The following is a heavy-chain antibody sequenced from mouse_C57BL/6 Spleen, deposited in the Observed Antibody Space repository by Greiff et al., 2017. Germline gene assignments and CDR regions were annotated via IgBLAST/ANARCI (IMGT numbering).Heavy chain of an antibody. CDR1: GFTFSDYY. Sequence: EVKLMESEGGLVQPGSSMKLSCTASGFTFSDYYMAWVRQVPEKGLEWVANINYDGSSTYYLDSLKSRFIISRDNAKNILYLQMSSLKSEDTATYYCARDLGYGNYVDFDVWGTGTTVTVSS. CDR3: ARDLGYGNYVDFDV. J-gene: IGHJ1*03. D-gene: IGHD2-10*02. CDR2: INYDGSST. V-gene: IGHV5-16*01.